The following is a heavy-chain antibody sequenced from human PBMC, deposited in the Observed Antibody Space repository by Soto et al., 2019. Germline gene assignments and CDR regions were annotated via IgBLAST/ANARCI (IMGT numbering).Heavy chain of an antibody. CDR1: GYTFTSYD. Sequence: QVQLVQSGAEVKKPGASVKVSCKASGYTFTSYDINWVRQATGQGLEWRGWRNPNSGNKGYAQKFQRRVTTTSHTSLSTAYMEPSSLRSEDTAVYYCARGRRIVGATPLYIWGQGTMVTVSS. CDR3: ARGRRIVGATPLYI. J-gene: IGHJ3*02. D-gene: IGHD1-26*01. V-gene: IGHV1-8*01. CDR2: RNPNSGNK.